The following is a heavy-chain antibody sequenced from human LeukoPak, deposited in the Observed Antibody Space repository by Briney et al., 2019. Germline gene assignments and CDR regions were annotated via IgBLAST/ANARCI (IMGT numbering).Heavy chain of an antibody. CDR2: INHSGST. V-gene: IGHV4-34*01. CDR3: ARAPPVGMIAAAASNWFDP. CDR1: GGSFSGYY. J-gene: IGHJ5*02. D-gene: IGHD6-13*01. Sequence: SETLSLTCAVYGGSFSGYYWSWIRQPPGKGLEWIGEINHSGSTNYNPSLKSRVTISVDTSKNQFSLKLSSVTAADTAVYYCARAPPVGMIAAAASNWFDPWGQGTLVTVSS.